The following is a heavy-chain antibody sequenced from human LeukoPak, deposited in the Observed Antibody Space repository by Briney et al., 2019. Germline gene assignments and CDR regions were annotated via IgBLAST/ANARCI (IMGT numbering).Heavy chain of an antibody. J-gene: IGHJ4*02. CDR2: ISTNNGNT. V-gene: IGHV1-18*01. CDR3: ARDLEFPDY. Sequence: GASVKVSCKASGYTFTSYGITWMRQAPGQGFEWMGWISTNNGNTNYVQKFQGRVTMTTDTSTSTAYMELRSLTSDDTAVYYCARDLEFPDYWGQGTLVTVSS. D-gene: IGHD3-3*01. CDR1: GYTFTSYG.